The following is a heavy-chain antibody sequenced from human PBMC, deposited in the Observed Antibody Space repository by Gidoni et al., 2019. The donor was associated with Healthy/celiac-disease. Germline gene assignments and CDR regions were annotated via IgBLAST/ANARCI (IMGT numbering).Heavy chain of an antibody. CDR1: GFTFSSYE. Sequence: EVQLVESGGGLVQPGGSLRLSCAASGFTFSSYEMNWVRQAPGKGLEWVSYISSSGSTIYYADSVKGRFTISRDNAKNSLYLQMNSLRAEDTAVYYCARAMVRGVIIYYYGMDVWGQGTTVTVSS. J-gene: IGHJ6*02. CDR3: ARAMVRGVIIYYYGMDV. D-gene: IGHD3-10*01. V-gene: IGHV3-48*03. CDR2: ISSSGSTI.